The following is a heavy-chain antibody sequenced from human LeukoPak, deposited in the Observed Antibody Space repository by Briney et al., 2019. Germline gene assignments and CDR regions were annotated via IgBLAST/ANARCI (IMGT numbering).Heavy chain of an antibody. CDR3: ARRAVVVTAILFDY. D-gene: IGHD2-21*02. CDR1: GGSISSGDYY. V-gene: IGHV4-30-4*01. J-gene: IGHJ4*02. Sequence: SETLSLTYTVSGGSISSGDYYWSWIRQPPGKGLEWIGYIYYSGSTYYNPSLKSRVTISVDTSKNQFSLKLSSVTAADTAVYYCARRAVVVTAILFDYWGQGTLVTVSS. CDR2: IYYSGST.